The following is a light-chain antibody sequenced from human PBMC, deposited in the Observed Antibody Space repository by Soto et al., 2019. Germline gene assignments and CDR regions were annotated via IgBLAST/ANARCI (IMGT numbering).Light chain of an antibody. J-gene: IGKJ1*01. CDR3: QQHYNTPRT. V-gene: IGKV1-39*01. CDR2: TTS. CDR1: QSVSNY. Sequence: DIQMTQSPSSLSASVGDRVTITCRASQSVSNYLNWYRQLPGKAPTLLIYTTSNLQSGVPSRFSGSGSATHFTLTISSLQPEDFATYYCQQHYNTPRTFGQGTKVDIK.